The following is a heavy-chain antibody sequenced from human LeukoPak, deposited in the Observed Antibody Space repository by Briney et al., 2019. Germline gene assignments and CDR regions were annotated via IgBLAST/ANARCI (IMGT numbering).Heavy chain of an antibody. CDR2: ISYIGSS. Sequence: SATLSLTLSLAGLSMSIYYCSWIRHPPGRRLEWIAFISYIGSSNYNPSLTSRATISVDSSKNQSSLKLNSVTAADTAVYYCVGWQVAGAFEIWGQGTMVTVSS. V-gene: IGHV4-59*07. CDR1: GLSMSIYY. J-gene: IGHJ3*02. D-gene: IGHD6-19*01. CDR3: VGWQVAGAFEI.